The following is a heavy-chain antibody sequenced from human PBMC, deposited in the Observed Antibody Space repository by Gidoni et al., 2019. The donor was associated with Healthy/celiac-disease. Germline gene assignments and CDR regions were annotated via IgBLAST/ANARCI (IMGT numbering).Heavy chain of an antibody. CDR3: AKGPVDDFWSGYPTWFDY. CDR2: ISYDGSNK. D-gene: IGHD3-3*01. Sequence: QVQLVESGGGVVQPGRSLRLSCAASGFTFSSYGMHWVRQAPGKGLEWVAVISYDGSNKYYADSVKGRFTISRDNSKNTLYLQMNSLRAEDTAVYYCAKGPVDDFWSGYPTWFDYWGQGTLVTVSS. V-gene: IGHV3-30*18. J-gene: IGHJ4*02. CDR1: GFTFSSYG.